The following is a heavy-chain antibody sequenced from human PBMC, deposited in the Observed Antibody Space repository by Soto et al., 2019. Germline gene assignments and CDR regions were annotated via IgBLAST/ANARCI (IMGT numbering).Heavy chain of an antibody. Sequence: PSETLSLTCAVYGGSFSGYYWSWIRQPPGKGLEWIGEINHSGSTNYNPSLKSRVTISVDTSKNQFSLKLSSVTAADTAVYYCARGGSYDYIWGSYRPRQYYFDYWGQGTLVTVSS. J-gene: IGHJ4*02. V-gene: IGHV4-34*01. D-gene: IGHD3-16*02. CDR1: GGSFSGYY. CDR3: ARGGSYDYIWGSYRPRQYYFDY. CDR2: INHSGST.